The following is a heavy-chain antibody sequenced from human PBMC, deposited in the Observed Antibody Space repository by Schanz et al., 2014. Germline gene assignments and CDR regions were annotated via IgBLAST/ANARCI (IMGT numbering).Heavy chain of an antibody. V-gene: IGHV3-23*04. J-gene: IGHJ4*02. D-gene: IGHD3-22*01. CDR2: ISASGDST. CDR3: AKSYDTSGYSGFDY. CDR1: GFNLRRYS. Sequence: EVQLVESGGGLIQPGRSLRLSCATSGFNLRRYSMNWVRQAPGRGLEWVSFISASGDSTSYADSVKGRFTISRDNSKNTLYLQMNSLRTEDTAVYFCAKSYDTSGYSGFDYWGQGTLVTVSS.